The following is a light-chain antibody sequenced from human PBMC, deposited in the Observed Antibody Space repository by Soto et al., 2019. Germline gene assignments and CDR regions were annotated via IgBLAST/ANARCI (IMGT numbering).Light chain of an antibody. J-gene: IGKJ3*01. V-gene: IGKV1-27*01. CDR1: QGVSRY. Sequence: DIQMTQFPSSLSASVGDRVTMTCRASQGVSRYLAWYQQKPGEVPKLLIYGASTLQSGVPSRFSGSGSGTDFTLTITSLQPEDVATYYCQKYNGDPPFTFGPGTKVDIK. CDR2: GAS. CDR3: QKYNGDPPFT.